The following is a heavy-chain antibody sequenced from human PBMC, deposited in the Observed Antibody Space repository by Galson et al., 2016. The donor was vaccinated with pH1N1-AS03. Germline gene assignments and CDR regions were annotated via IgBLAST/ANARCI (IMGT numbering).Heavy chain of an antibody. CDR1: GYTFTTYY. CDR2: INPVSGET. J-gene: IGHJ4*02. D-gene: IGHD1-26*01. V-gene: IGHV1-2*06. CDR3: ALWQVPTTPGH. Sequence: SVKVSCKASGYTFTTYYVHWVRQAPGQGLEWVGRINPVSGETDSPQKFQDRVTLTRDKSISSAYPDLSGLTFDDTAVYYCALWQVPTTPGHWGQGTLVTVSS.